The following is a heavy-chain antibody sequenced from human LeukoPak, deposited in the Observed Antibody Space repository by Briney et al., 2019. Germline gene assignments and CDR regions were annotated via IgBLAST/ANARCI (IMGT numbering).Heavy chain of an antibody. V-gene: IGHV3-33*01. CDR3: ARNHDYGGVDYFDY. CDR1: GFTFSSYG. Sequence: GESLRLSCAASGFTFSSYGMHWVRQAPGKGLEWVAVIYYDGSTKYNADSVKGRFTISRDNSKNTLYLLMNSLRAEDTAVYYCARNHDYGGVDYFDYWGQGTLVTVSS. J-gene: IGHJ4*02. CDR2: IYYDGSTK. D-gene: IGHD4-17*01.